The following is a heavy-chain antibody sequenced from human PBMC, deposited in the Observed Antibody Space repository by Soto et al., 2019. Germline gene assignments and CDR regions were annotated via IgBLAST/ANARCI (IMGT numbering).Heavy chain of an antibody. CDR2: MNPNSGNT. CDR3: ARTEQQLPEGFDP. Sequence: QVQLVQSGAEVKKPGASVKVSCKASGYTLTSYDINWVRQATGQGLEWMGWMNPNSGNTGYAQKFQGRVTMTRNTSISTDYMELSSLRSEDTAVYYFARTEQQLPEGFDPWGQGTLVTVSS. V-gene: IGHV1-8*01. CDR1: GYTLTSYD. J-gene: IGHJ5*02. D-gene: IGHD6-13*01.